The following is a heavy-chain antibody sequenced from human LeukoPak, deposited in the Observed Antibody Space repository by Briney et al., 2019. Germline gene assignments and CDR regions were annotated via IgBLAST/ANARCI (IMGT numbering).Heavy chain of an antibody. CDR1: GFTFSSYA. J-gene: IGHJ4*02. Sequence: GGSLRLSCAASGFTFSSYAMSWVRQAPGKGLEWVSAISGSGGSTYCADSVKGRFTISRGNSKNTLYLQMNSLRAEDTAVYYCAKWDPYYGSGSSPFDYWGQGTLVTVSS. V-gene: IGHV3-23*01. CDR3: AKWDPYYGSGSSPFDY. D-gene: IGHD3-10*01. CDR2: ISGSGGST.